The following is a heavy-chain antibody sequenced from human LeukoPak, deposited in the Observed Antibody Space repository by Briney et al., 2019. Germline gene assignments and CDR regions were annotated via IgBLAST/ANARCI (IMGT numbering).Heavy chain of an antibody. CDR3: AREGPVVVVPDDLDSHSVATKYNWFDP. V-gene: IGHV4-39*07. CDR1: GGPLRSSNYY. J-gene: IGHJ5*02. D-gene: IGHD2-2*01. Sequence: ASETLSLTCTVSGGPLRSSNYYWGWIRQPPGKGLEWNASVFFGGSTHYNPSLMIRVDMSADTSKNQLSLNLTSATASDKAVYFCAREGPVVVVPDDLDSHSVATKYNWFDPWGQGTLVTVSA. CDR2: VFFGGST.